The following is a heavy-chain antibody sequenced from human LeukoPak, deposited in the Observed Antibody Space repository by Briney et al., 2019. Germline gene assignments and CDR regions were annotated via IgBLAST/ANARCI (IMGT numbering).Heavy chain of an antibody. CDR2: IYYSGST. D-gene: IGHD5-12*01. J-gene: IGHJ4*02. CDR1: GGSISSYY. Sequence: PSETLSLTCTVSGGSISSYYWSWIRQSPGKGLEWIGYIYYSGSTNYNPSLKSRVTISVDTSKNQFSLRLSSVTAADTAVYYCARSPSGYSGYDPVYYWGQGTLVTVSS. V-gene: IGHV4-59*12. CDR3: ARSPSGYSGYDPVYY.